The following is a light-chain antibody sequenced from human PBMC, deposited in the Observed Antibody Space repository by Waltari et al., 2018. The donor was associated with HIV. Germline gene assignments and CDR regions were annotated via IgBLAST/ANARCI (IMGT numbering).Light chain of an antibody. CDR3: QAWGTGIRGV. J-gene: IGLJ3*02. Sequence: QLLLTQSPSASASLGASIKLPCPMNIGPRSYAIACHQQHPGKGPRFLLRLNTNGSLTKGDGIPDRFSGSSSGAERSLTISNLQSEDEADYYCQAWGTGIRGVFGGGTKLTVL. V-gene: IGLV4-69*01. CDR1: IGPRSYA. CDR2: LNTNGSL.